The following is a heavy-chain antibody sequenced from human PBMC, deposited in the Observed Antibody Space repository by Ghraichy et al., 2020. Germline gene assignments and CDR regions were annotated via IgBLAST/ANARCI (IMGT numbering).Heavy chain of an antibody. Sequence: GGSLRLSCVASGFSFGYYYMSWIRQPPGKGLEWVSYISSSGTTIYYADSVKGRFTVSRDNAKNSLYLQMNGLKDEDTAVYYCARDLESCSSNSCLRGYFQRWGQGSLVTVSS. CDR2: ISSSGTTI. CDR3: ARDLESCSSNSCLRGYFQR. J-gene: IGHJ1*01. CDR1: GFSFGYYY. D-gene: IGHD2-2*01. V-gene: IGHV3-11*01.